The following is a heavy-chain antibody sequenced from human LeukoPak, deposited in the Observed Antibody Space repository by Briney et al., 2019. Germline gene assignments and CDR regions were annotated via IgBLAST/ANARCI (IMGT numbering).Heavy chain of an antibody. CDR3: AKEWVDFWSGYYTMPDY. J-gene: IGHJ4*02. CDR1: GFTFSSYA. V-gene: IGHV3-23*01. CDR2: ISGSGGST. D-gene: IGHD3-3*01. Sequence: GGSLRLSCAASGFTFSSYAMSWVRQAPGKGLEWVSAISGSGGSTYYADSVKGRFTISRDNFKNTLYLQMNSLRAEDTAVYYCAKEWVDFWSGYYTMPDYWGQGTLVTVSS.